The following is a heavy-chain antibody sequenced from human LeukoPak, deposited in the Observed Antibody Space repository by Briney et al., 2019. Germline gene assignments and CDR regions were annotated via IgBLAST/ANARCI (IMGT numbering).Heavy chain of an antibody. J-gene: IGHJ4*02. CDR3: ARDPVYYDSRGYYSGGWYFDY. CDR2: IYYSGTT. D-gene: IGHD3-22*01. Sequence: PSETLSLTCTVSGGSISNSYWNWIRQPPGKGLEWIGYIYYSGTTKYNPSLRSRVTISVDTSKNQFSLRLTSVTAADTAVYYCARDPVYYDSRGYYSGGWYFDYWGQGTLVTVSS. CDR1: GGSISNSY. V-gene: IGHV4-59*01.